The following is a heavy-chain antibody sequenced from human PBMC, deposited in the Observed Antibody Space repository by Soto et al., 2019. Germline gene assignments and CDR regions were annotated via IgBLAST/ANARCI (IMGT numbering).Heavy chain of an antibody. V-gene: IGHV4-4*02. CDR2: VFHTGST. J-gene: IGHJ6*02. D-gene: IGHD2-15*01. CDR3: VRLYCRGGACPYYYYYAMDV. CDR1: GGSVSTGNW. Sequence: SETLSLTCAVSGGSVSTGNWWGWVRQPPGRGLEWIGEVFHTGSTSYNPSLKSRVTLSVDKSKNQFSLKLSSLTTADTAVYYCVRLYCRGGACPYYYYYAMDVWGQGTTVTVYS.